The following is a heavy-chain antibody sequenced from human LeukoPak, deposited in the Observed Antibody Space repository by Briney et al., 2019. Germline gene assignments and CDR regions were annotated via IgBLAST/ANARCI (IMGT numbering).Heavy chain of an antibody. CDR1: GFTFSSYS. CDR3: ARGLSYYYGMDV. J-gene: IGHJ6*02. D-gene: IGHD2-15*01. V-gene: IGHV3-21*04. CDR2: ISSSSSYI. Sequence: GGSLRLSCAASGFTFSSYSMNWVRQAPGKGLEWVSSISSSSSYIYYADSVKGRFTISRDNAKNSLYLQMNSLRAEDTAVYYCARGLSYYYGMDVWGQGTTVTVSS.